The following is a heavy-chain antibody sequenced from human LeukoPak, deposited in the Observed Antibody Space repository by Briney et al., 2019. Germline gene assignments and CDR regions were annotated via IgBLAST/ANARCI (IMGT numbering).Heavy chain of an antibody. CDR2: INAGNGNT. CDR1: GYTFTSYA. Sequence: ASVKVSCKASGYTFTSYAMHWVRQAPGQRLEWMGRINAGNGNTKYSQKFQGRVTITRDTSASTAYMELSSLRSEDTAVYYCARGAKYYDILTIWGQGTLVTVSS. J-gene: IGHJ4*02. V-gene: IGHV1-3*01. D-gene: IGHD3-9*01. CDR3: ARGAKYYDILTI.